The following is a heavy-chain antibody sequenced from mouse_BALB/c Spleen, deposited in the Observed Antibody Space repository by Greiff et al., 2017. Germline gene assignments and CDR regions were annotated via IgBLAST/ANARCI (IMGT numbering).Heavy chain of an antibody. CDR2: IDPANGNT. Sequence: EVQGVESGAELVKPGASVKLSCTASGFNIKDTYMHWVKQRPEQGLEWIGRIDPANGNTKYDPKFQGKATITADTSSNTAYLQLSSLTSEDTAVYYCARHGSSYDYAMDYWGQGTSVTVSS. D-gene: IGHD1-1*01. CDR1: GFNIKDTY. CDR3: ARHGSSYDYAMDY. J-gene: IGHJ4*01. V-gene: IGHV14-3*02.